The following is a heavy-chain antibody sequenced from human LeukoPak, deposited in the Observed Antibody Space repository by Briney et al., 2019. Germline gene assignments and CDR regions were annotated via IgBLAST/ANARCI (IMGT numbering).Heavy chain of an antibody. CDR1: GYSFTSYW. CDR3: ARPAGCDPPAD. CDR2: IYPGDSDT. D-gene: IGHD1-14*01. Sequence: GESLKISCKSSGYSFTSYWVAWVRQMPGKGLELMGIIYPGDSDTRYSPSFQGQVTISADKSISTAYLQWSSLKASDTAMYYCARPAGCDPPADWGQGTLVTVSS. J-gene: IGHJ4*02. V-gene: IGHV5-51*01.